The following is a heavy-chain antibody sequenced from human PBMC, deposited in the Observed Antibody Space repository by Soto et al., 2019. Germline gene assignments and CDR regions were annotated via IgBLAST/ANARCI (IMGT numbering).Heavy chain of an antibody. J-gene: IGHJ4*02. Sequence: SCKASGYTFTGYYMHWVRQAPGQGLEWMGWINPNSGGTNYAQKFQGWVTMTRDTSISTAYMELSRLRSDDTAVYYCATQSQEYSSSPGFDYWGQGTLVTVSS. CDR1: GYTFTGYY. D-gene: IGHD6-6*01. V-gene: IGHV1-2*04. CDR2: INPNSGGT. CDR3: ATQSQEYSSSPGFDY.